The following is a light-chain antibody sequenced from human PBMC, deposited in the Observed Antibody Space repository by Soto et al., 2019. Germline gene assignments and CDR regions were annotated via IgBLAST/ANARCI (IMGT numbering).Light chain of an antibody. V-gene: IGLV2-14*01. J-gene: IGLJ1*01. Sequence: QSALTQPASVSGSPGQSIIISCTGTSSDVGRYNYVSWYQQHPGKAPKLIIYEVNNRPSEISNRFSGSKSANTASLTISGLQAEDEAYYYCTSFTSSATYVFGTGTKLTVL. CDR1: SSDVGRYNY. CDR3: TSFTSSATYV. CDR2: EVN.